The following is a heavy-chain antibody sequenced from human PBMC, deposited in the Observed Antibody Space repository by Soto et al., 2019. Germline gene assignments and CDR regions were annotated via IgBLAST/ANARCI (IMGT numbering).Heavy chain of an antibody. D-gene: IGHD6-13*01. J-gene: IGHJ4*02. CDR2: IYHSGST. V-gene: IGHV4-30-2*01. CDR1: GGSISSDGYS. Sequence: QLQLQESGSGRVKPSQTLSLTCAVSGGSISSDGYSWSWIRQPPGKGLEWIGYIYHSGSTYYNPSLKSRVTISVDRSKNQFSLKLSSVTAADTAVYYCASSHAGAHITAAVHWGQGTLVTVSS. CDR3: ASSHAGAHITAAVH.